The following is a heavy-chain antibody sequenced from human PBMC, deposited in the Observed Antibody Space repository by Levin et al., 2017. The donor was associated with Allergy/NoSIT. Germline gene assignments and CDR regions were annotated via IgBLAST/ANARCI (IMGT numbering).Heavy chain of an antibody. CDR1: GGPFSGYY. CDR2: INHSGST. V-gene: IGHV4-34*01. D-gene: IGHD4/OR15-4a*01. Sequence: SETLSLTCAVYGGPFSGYYWSWIRQPPGKGLEWIGEINHSGSTSYNPSLRSRVTISSDTSKNQFSLKLTSVTAADTAVYYCAREEVAEMVVSTGAVFDFWGQGTLVTVSS. J-gene: IGHJ4*02. CDR3: AREEVAEMVVSTGAVFDF.